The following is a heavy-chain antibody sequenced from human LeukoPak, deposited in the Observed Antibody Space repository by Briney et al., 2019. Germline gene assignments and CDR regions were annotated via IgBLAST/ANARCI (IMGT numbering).Heavy chain of an antibody. CDR2: IYYSGST. D-gene: IGHD6-6*01. CDR3: ARPTARLGWFDP. CDR1: GGSISSSSYY. Sequence: PSETLSLTCTVSGGSISSSSYYWGWIRQPPGKGLEWIGSIYYSGSTYYNPSLKSRVTISVDTPKNQFSLKLSSVTAADTAVYYCARPTARLGWFDPWGQGTLVTVSS. J-gene: IGHJ5*02. V-gene: IGHV4-39*07.